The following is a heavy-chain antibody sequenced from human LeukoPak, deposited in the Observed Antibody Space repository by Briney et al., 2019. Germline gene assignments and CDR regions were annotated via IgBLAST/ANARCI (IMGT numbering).Heavy chain of an antibody. Sequence: PGGSLRLSCTASGFTFGDYAMSWVRQAPGKGLEWVGFIRSKAYGGTTEYAASVKGRFTISRDDSKSIAYLQMNSLKTEDTAVYYCTRFPEYSITGWFDPWGQGTLVTVSS. CDR1: GFTFGDYA. CDR2: IRSKAYGGTT. D-gene: IGHD6-6*01. CDR3: TRFPEYSITGWFDP. V-gene: IGHV3-49*04. J-gene: IGHJ5*02.